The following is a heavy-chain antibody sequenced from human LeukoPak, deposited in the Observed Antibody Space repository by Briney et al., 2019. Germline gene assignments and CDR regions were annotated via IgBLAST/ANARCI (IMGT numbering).Heavy chain of an antibody. V-gene: IGHV4-59*01. CDR3: ARVGGSSSILSAFDI. D-gene: IGHD6-6*01. Sequence: SETLSLTCTVSGGSISSYHWSWIRQPPGKGQEWIAFIHYTGSTHSNPSLKSRVTISVDTSKNQFSLNLSSVTAAGTAVYYCARVGGSSSILSAFDIWGQGTMVTVSS. CDR2: IHYTGST. J-gene: IGHJ3*02. CDR1: GGSISSYH.